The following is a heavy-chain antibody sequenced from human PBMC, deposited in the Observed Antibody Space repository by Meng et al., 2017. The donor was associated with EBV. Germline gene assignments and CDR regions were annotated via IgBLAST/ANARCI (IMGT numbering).Heavy chain of an antibody. CDR3: ARGDYTNYPRWFDP. Sequence: QVQLQESVPGLVKPSETLSLTCTVSGGSVNKESYYWGWIRQPPGKGLEYIGYIYYTGSTNYNSSLKSRVTISLDKSKNQFSLKLTSLTAADTAIYYCARGDYTNYPRWFDPWGQGTLVTVSS. CDR2: IYYTGST. J-gene: IGHJ5*02. V-gene: IGHV4-61*01. CDR1: GGSVNKESYY. D-gene: IGHD4-11*01.